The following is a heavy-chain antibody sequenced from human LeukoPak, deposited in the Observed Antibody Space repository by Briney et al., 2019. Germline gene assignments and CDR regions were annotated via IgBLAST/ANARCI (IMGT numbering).Heavy chain of an antibody. CDR3: AREGLTSTPNNAFDI. D-gene: IGHD4-23*01. V-gene: IGHV3-33*01. CDR2: IWYDENKK. Sequence: PGRSLRLSCAASGFTFSSYGMLWVRQAPGKGLEWVAVIWYDENKKFYADSVKGRFTISRDNFKSTLYLQMNSLRVEDTAVYYCAREGLTSTPNNAFDIWGQGTMVTVSS. CDR1: GFTFSSYG. J-gene: IGHJ3*02.